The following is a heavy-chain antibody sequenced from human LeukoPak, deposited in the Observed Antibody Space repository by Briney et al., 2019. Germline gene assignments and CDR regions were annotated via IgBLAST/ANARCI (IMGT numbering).Heavy chain of an antibody. D-gene: IGHD3-10*01. CDR3: ARGDRYYYGSGTSGRFDY. V-gene: IGHV4-39*07. J-gene: IGHJ4*02. CDR2: IYYSGST. CDR1: GGSISSSSYY. Sequence: NPSETLSLTCTVSGGSISSSSYYWGWIRQPPGKGLEWIGSIYYSGSTYYNPSLKSRVTISVDTSKNQFSLKLSSVTAADTAVYYCARGDRYYYGSGTSGRFDYWGQGTLVTVSS.